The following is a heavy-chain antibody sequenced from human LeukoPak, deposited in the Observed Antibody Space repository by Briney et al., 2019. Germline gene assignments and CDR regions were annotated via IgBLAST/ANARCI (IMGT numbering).Heavy chain of an antibody. CDR1: GYNFITYY. D-gene: IGHD6-13*01. V-gene: IGHV1-46*01. CDR2: INPRGGST. J-gene: IGHJ4*02. Sequence: ASVKVSCKASGYNFITYYMHWVRQAPGQGLEWMGMINPRGGSTNYAPKFQGRVTMTRDTSTSTAYVDLSSLRSGDTALYYCARDHRSSWSPDLWGQGTLVTVSS. CDR3: ARDHRSSWSPDL.